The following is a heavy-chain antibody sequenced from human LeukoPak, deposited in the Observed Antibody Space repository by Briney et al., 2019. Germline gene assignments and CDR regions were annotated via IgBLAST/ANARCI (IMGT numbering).Heavy chain of an antibody. J-gene: IGHJ3*02. D-gene: IGHD3-22*01. CDR1: GGSISSSSYY. V-gene: IGHV4-39*07. CDR2: IYYSGST. CDR3: ARGQDYYDSSGYYHDAFDI. Sequence: SETLSLTCTVSGGSISSSSYYWGWIRQPPGKGLEWIGSIYYSGSTYYNPSLKSRVTISVDRSKNQFSLKLSSVTAADTAVYYCARGQDYYDSSGYYHDAFDIWGQGTMVTVSS.